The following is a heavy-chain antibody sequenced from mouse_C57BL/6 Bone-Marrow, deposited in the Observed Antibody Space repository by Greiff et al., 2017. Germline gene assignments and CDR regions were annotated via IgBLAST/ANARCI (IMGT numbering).Heavy chain of an antibody. D-gene: IGHD1-1*01. Sequence: EVKVVESGPGLAKPSQTLSLTCSVTGYSITSDYWNWIRKFPGNKLEYMGYISYSGSTYYNPSLKIRISITRDTSKNQYYLQLNSVTTEDTATYYGARVSYYGRGYFDYWGQGTTLTVSS. J-gene: IGHJ2*01. V-gene: IGHV3-8*01. CDR3: ARVSYYGRGYFDY. CDR1: GYSITSDY. CDR2: ISYSGST.